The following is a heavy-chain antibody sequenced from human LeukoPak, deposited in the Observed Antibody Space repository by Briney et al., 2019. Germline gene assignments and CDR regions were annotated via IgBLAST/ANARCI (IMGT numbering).Heavy chain of an antibody. CDR3: AKGSGSYSFRWYFDL. D-gene: IGHD1-26*01. Sequence: GGSLRLSCAASGFTFSSYAMSWVRQAPGKGLEWVSAISGSGGSTYYADSVKGRFTISRDNSKNTLYLQVNSLRAEDTAVYYCAKGSGSYSFRWYFDLWGRGTLVTVSS. J-gene: IGHJ2*01. V-gene: IGHV3-23*01. CDR2: ISGSGGST. CDR1: GFTFSSYA.